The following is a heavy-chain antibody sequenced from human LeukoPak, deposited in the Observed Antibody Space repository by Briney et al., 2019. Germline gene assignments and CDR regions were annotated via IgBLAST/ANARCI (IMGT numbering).Heavy chain of an antibody. CDR3: ARDRSGYSGYECQAY. D-gene: IGHD5-12*01. Sequence: GGSLRLSCAGSGFTFSSYSMNWVRQAPGKGLEWVSSISSGGTYIYYADSVKGRFTISRDNTKNSLSLQMNSLRAEDTAVYYCARDRSGYSGYECQAYWGQGTLITASS. J-gene: IGHJ4*02. CDR2: ISSGGTYI. CDR1: GFTFSSYS. V-gene: IGHV3-21*01.